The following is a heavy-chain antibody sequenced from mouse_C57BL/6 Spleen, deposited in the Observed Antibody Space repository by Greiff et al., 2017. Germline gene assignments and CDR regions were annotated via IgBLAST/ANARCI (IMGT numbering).Heavy chain of an antibody. D-gene: IGHD3-3*01. J-gene: IGHJ4*01. CDR1: GFTFSSYA. CDR2: ISDGGSYT. V-gene: IGHV5-6*01. CDR3: ARHNKGSNAMDY. Sequence: EVQLVESGGGLVKPGGSLKLSCAASGFTFSSYAMSWVRQTPEKRLEWVATISDGGSYTYYPDSVKGRFTISRDNAKNTLYLQMSSLKSEDTAMDYCARHNKGSNAMDYRGQGTSVTVSS.